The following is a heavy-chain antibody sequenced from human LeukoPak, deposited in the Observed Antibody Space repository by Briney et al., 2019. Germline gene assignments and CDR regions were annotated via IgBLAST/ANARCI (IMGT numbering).Heavy chain of an antibody. Sequence: GGSLRLSCAASGFTFSSYEMNWVRQAPGKGLEWVSYISSSGSTIYYAGSVKGRFTISRDNAKNSLYLQMNSLRAEDTAVYYCARFNWGSMLDIWGQGTMVTVSS. D-gene: IGHD7-27*01. CDR2: ISSSGSTI. J-gene: IGHJ3*02. CDR1: GFTFSSYE. CDR3: ARFNWGSMLDI. V-gene: IGHV3-48*03.